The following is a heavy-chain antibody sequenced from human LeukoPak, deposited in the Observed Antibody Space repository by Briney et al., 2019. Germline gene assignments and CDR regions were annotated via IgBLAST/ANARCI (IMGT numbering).Heavy chain of an antibody. CDR1: GFTFSSYA. V-gene: IGHV3-23*01. Sequence: PGGSLRLSCAASGFTFSSYAMSWVRQAPGKGLEWVSAISGSGGSTYYADSVKGRFTISRDNSKNTLYLQMNSLRAEDTAVYYCARNRRVQGAFDIWGQGTMVTVSS. D-gene: IGHD1-14*01. CDR2: ISGSGGST. CDR3: ARNRRVQGAFDI. J-gene: IGHJ3*02.